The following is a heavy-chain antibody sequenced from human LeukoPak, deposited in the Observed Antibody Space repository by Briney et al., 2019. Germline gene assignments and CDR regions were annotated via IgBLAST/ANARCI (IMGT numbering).Heavy chain of an antibody. J-gene: IGHJ4*02. CDR2: ISGSGGST. CDR1: GFTFSSYA. Sequence: GGSLRLSCAASGFTFSSYAMSWVRQAPGKGLEWVSAISGSGGSTYYADSVKGRFTISRDNSKNTLYLQMNSLRAEDTAVYYCAKTSAAYYDFWSGLSSGERYFDYWGQGTLVTVSS. V-gene: IGHV3-23*01. D-gene: IGHD3-3*01. CDR3: AKTSAAYYDFWSGLSSGERYFDY.